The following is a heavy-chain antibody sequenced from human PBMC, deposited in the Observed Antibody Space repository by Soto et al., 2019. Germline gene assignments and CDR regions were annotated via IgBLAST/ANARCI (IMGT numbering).Heavy chain of an antibody. CDR3: VRDFGWYFRSGYMDV. D-gene: IGHD3-3*01. V-gene: IGHV3-21*02. CDR2: INEDSSYI. Sequence: EVQLVESGGGLGKPGGSLRLSCAASGFSFISYSMNWVRQAPGKGLEWVSSINEDSSYIYYAHSLRGRFTISRDNAKDSLYLQMNSLRAEDTAVYYCVRDFGWYFRSGYMDVWGDGATVTVSS. J-gene: IGHJ6*03. CDR1: GFSFISYS.